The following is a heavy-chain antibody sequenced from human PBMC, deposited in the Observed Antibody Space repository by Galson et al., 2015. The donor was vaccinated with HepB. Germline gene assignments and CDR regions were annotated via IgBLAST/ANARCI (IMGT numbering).Heavy chain of an antibody. J-gene: IGHJ4*02. Sequence: SVKVSCKASGYSFSSYYIHWVRQVPGQGLEWMGIINPTGGSTTYTQKFQGRVTMTRDRSAGTVYMELSSLRSEDTAVYYRAGESGSSSRYFDYWGQGALVTVSS. CDR1: GYSFSSYY. CDR2: INPTGGST. V-gene: IGHV1-46*03. CDR3: AGESGSSSRYFDY. D-gene: IGHD3-3*01.